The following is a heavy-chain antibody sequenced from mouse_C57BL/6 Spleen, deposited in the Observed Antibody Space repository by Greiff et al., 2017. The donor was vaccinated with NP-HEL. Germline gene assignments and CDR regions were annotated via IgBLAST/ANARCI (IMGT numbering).Heavy chain of an antibody. D-gene: IGHD1-1*01. CDR2: IDPSDSYT. CDR1: GYTFTSYW. J-gene: IGHJ3*01. CDR3: ARPLYYGSSPAWFAY. V-gene: IGHV1-59*01. Sequence: QVQLQQPGAELVRPGTSVKLSCKASGYTFTSYWMHWVKQRPGQGLEWIGVIDPSDSYTNYNQKFKGKATLTVDTSSSTAYMQLSSLTSEDSAVFDCARPLYYGSSPAWFAYWGQGTLVTVSA.